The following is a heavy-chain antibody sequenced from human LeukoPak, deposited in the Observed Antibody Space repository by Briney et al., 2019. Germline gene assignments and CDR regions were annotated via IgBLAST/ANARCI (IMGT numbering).Heavy chain of an antibody. D-gene: IGHD2-21*02. Sequence: GESLKISCKGSGYSVSIYWIGWVRQMPGTGLEWMGIIYPGDSNTRYSPSFQGQVTISADKSISTAYLQWTSLKASDTAIYYCARQPLVRDCGGDCEFDYWGQGTRVSVSS. CDR3: ARQPLVRDCGGDCEFDY. CDR2: IYPGDSNT. J-gene: IGHJ4*02. CDR1: GYSVSIYW. V-gene: IGHV5-51*01.